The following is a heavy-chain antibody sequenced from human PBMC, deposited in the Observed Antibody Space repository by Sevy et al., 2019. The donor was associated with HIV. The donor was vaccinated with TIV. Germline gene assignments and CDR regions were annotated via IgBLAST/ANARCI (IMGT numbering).Heavy chain of an antibody. CDR2: IWYDGSNK. CDR1: GFSLSGYG. CDR3: AKGRDFDY. Sequence: GGSLRLSCAASGFSLSGYGMHWVRQAPGKGLEWVAVIWYDGSNKEYADSVKGRFTISRDNSKNTLYLQMNSLRAEDTAVYYCAKGRDFDYWGQGTLVTVSS. J-gene: IGHJ4*02. V-gene: IGHV3-33*06.